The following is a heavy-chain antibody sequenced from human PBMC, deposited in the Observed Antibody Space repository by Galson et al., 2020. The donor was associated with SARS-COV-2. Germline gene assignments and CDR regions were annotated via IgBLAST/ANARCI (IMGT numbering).Heavy chain of an antibody. V-gene: IGHV6-1*01. CDR3: ARDQFGGSDWGDP. Sequence: SQTLSLTCAISGDSVSSKSGVWNWIRQSPSRGLEWLGRTYYRSKWYNDYAESVKSRIIISPDTSKNQFSLQLKSVTPEDTAVYYCARDQFGGSDWGDPWGQGTLVTVSS. CDR1: GDSVSSKSGV. J-gene: IGHJ5*02. CDR2: TYYRSKWYN. D-gene: IGHD3-10*01.